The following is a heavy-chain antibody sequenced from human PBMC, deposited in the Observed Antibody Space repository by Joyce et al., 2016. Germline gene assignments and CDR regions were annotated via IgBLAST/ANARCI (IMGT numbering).Heavy chain of an antibody. J-gene: IGHJ4*02. CDR2: ISSSGGST. D-gene: IGHD4-17*01. V-gene: IGHV3-23*01. Sequence: EVQLLESGGGLVQPGGSLRLSCSASRFAFSSYAMSWVRQARGEGVEWVATISSSGGSTYYADSVKGRFTISRDNSENTLYLQRNSLRAGDTAVYYCAKDQDYGDYSVDYWGQGTLVTVSS. CDR3: AKDQDYGDYSVDY. CDR1: RFAFSSYA.